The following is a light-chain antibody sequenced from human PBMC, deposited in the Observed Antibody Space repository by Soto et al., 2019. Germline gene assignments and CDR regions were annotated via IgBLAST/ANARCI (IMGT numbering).Light chain of an antibody. CDR2: GNS. CDR1: SSNIGAGYD. J-gene: IGLJ2*01. V-gene: IGLV1-40*01. CDR3: QSYYSSLSGSGV. Sequence: QSVLTQPPSVSGAPGQRVTISCTGSSSNIGAGYDVHWYQQLPGTAPKLLIYGNSNRPSGVPDRFSGSKSGTSASLAITGLQAEDEADYYCQSYYSSLSGSGVFGGGTKLPVL.